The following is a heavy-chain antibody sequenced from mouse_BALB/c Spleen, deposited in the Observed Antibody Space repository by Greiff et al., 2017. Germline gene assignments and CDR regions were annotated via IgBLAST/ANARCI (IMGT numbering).Heavy chain of an antibody. Sequence: EVQLVESGGGLVKPGGSLKLSCAASGFTFSSYAMSWVRQTPEKRLEWVASISSGGSTYYPDSVKGRFTISRDNARNILYLQMSSLRSEDTAMYYCARGGDYEDWYFDVWGAWTTVTVSA. CDR3: ARGGDYEDWYFDV. CDR2: ISSGGST. V-gene: IGHV5-6-5*01. D-gene: IGHD2-4*01. CDR1: GFTFSSYA. J-gene: IGHJ1*01.